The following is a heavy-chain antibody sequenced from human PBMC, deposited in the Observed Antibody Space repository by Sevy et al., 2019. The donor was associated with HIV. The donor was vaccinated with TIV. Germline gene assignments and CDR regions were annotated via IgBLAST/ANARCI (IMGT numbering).Heavy chain of an antibody. CDR3: ARASHMITFGGVIVVDGIDY. D-gene: IGHD3-16*02. Sequence: GGSLRLSCAASGFTFGDYWLTWVRQVPGKGLEWVANIKQGGSETYYADSVKGRFTISRDNSKNMLYLQLNSLRVEDTAVYYCARASHMITFGGVIVVDGIDYWGQGTLVTVSS. CDR2: IKQGGSET. J-gene: IGHJ4*02. CDR1: GFTFGDYW. V-gene: IGHV3-7*01.